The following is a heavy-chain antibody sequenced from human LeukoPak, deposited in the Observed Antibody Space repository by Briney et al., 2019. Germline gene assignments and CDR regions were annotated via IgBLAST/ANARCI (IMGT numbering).Heavy chain of an antibody. CDR2: IYYSGST. CDR3: AREGLNMVRGVIPKEAWGWFDP. CDR1: GGSIRSYY. Sequence: SETLSLTCTVSGGSIRSYYWSWIRQPPGKELEWIGYIYYSGSTNYNPSLKSRVTISVDTSKNQFSLKLSSVTAADTAVYYCAREGLNMVRGVIPKEAWGWFDPWGQGTLVTVSS. J-gene: IGHJ5*02. V-gene: IGHV4-59*12. D-gene: IGHD3-10*01.